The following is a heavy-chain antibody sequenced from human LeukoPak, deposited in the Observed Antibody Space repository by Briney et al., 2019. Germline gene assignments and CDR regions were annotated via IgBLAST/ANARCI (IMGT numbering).Heavy chain of an antibody. Sequence: ASVKVSCKAPGYTFTSYAMNWVRQAPGQGLEWMGWINTNTGNPTYAQGFTGRFVFSLDTSVSTAYLQISSLKAEDTAVYYCAREFSLNMTTTLFDYWGEGTLVTVSS. CDR3: AREFSLNMTTTLFDY. CDR1: GYTFTSYA. D-gene: IGHD4-17*01. J-gene: IGHJ4*02. CDR2: INTNTGNP. V-gene: IGHV7-4-1*02.